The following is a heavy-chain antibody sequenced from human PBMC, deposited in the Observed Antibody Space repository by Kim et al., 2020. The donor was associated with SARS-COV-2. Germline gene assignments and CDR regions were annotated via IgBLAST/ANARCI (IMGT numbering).Heavy chain of an antibody. J-gene: IGHJ4*02. V-gene: IGHV3-23*01. D-gene: IGHD6-6*01. CDR3: ARGLENVACRPLVF. Sequence: AESVKSRFTISRDDSKNTLYLQIDTLRPEDTAVYYCARGLENVACRPLVFWGQGTLLTVSA.